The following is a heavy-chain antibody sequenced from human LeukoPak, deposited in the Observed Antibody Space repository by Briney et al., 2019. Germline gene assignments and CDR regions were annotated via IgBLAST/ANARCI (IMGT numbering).Heavy chain of an antibody. V-gene: IGHV3-9*01. Sequence: PGGSLRLSCAASGFTFDDYAMHWVRQAPGKGLEWVSGISWNSGSIGYADSVKGRFTISRDNAKNSLYLQMNSLRAEDTALYYCARAIRRGPDYYDSSGYQRTDAFDIWGQGTMVTVSS. J-gene: IGHJ3*02. CDR2: ISWNSGSI. CDR3: ARAIRRGPDYYDSSGYQRTDAFDI. CDR1: GFTFDDYA. D-gene: IGHD3-22*01.